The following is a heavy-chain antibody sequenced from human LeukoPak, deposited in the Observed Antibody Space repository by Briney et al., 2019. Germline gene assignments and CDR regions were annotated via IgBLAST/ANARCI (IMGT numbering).Heavy chain of an antibody. D-gene: IGHD3-22*01. CDR3: ARGLRDSSGFGDAFNI. Sequence: GAPVKVSCKASGYTLTSYDISWVRQAPGQGLEWVGWISSYNGNTNSAQKFQGRVTMTTDTSTNTAYMELRRLRSDDTAVYYCARGLRDSSGFGDAFNIWGQGTMVTVSS. CDR1: GYTLTSYD. V-gene: IGHV1-18*01. CDR2: ISSYNGNT. J-gene: IGHJ3*02.